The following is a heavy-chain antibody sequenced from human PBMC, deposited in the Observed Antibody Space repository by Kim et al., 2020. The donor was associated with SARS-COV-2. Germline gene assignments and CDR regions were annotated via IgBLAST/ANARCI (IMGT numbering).Heavy chain of an antibody. J-gene: IGHJ4*02. CDR2: ST. Sequence: STYYPPSVKGRFTISRENSKNTLYLQMNSLRAEDTAVYYCARGDGYSYNWGQGTLVTVSS. CDR3: ARGDGYSYN. D-gene: IGHD4-4*01. V-gene: IGHV3-53*01.